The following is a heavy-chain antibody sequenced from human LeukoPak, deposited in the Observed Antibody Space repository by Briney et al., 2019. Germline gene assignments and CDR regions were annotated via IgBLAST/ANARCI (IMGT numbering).Heavy chain of an antibody. CDR3: AKDIGSSSWYLGN. D-gene: IGHD6-13*01. CDR2: ISWNSGKI. CDR1: GFTFDDYA. Sequence: GGSLRLSCGASGFTFDDYAMHWVRQAPGKGLEWVSGISWNSGKINYADFVKGRFTISRDNAKNSLYLEMNSLRAEDTALYYCAKDIGSSSWYLGNWGQGTLVTVSS. V-gene: IGHV3-9*01. J-gene: IGHJ4*02.